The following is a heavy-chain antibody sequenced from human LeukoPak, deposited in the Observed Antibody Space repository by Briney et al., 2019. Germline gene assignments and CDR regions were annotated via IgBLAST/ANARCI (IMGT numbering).Heavy chain of an antibody. V-gene: IGHV3-33*01. D-gene: IGHD6-13*01. Sequence: GGSLRLSCAASGFIFSNYGMHWVRQAPGKGLEWVAVIWNDGSETFHADSVKGRFRIARDNSKNTLYLQMNSLRAEDTAVYFCVRDIGRAWYGPPDYRGQGTLVTVSS. CDR3: VRDIGRAWYGPPDY. CDR2: IWNDGSET. CDR1: GFIFSNYG. J-gene: IGHJ4*02.